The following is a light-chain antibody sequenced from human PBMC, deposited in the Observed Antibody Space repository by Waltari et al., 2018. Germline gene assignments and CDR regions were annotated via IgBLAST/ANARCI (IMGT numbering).Light chain of an antibody. CDR3: QQSYTTPLT. J-gene: IGKJ4*01. CDR1: QSLLYRPNNQNY. Sequence: DIVMTQSPESLAVSLGERATINCKSSQSLLYRPNNQNYLTWYQRKPGQPPKLLISWASTRESGVPDRFSGSGSGTDFTLTISSLQAEDVAVYYCQQSYTTPLTFGGRTRVEIK. V-gene: IGKV4-1*01. CDR2: WAS.